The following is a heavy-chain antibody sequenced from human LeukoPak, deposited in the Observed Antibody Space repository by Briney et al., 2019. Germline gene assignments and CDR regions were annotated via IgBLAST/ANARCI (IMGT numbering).Heavy chain of an antibody. V-gene: IGHV3-30*02. CDR2: IRYDGNNK. CDR3: TKDWNRSDAFDI. Sequence: PGGPLRLSCAASGFTFSSYGMHWVRQAPGKGLEWVAFIRYDGNNKYYVDSVKGRFTISRDNSKNTLYLQMNSLSAEDTAVYYCTKDWNRSDAFDIWGQGTMVTVSS. J-gene: IGHJ3*02. CDR1: GFTFSSYG. D-gene: IGHD1/OR15-1a*01.